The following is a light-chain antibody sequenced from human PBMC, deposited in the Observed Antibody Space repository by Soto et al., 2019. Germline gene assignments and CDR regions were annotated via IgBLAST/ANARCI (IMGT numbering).Light chain of an antibody. CDR1: SSDVGKYSY. CDR3: SSFTTSSTWV. V-gene: IGLV2-14*01. Sequence: QSVLTQPASVSGSPGQSIAISCTGTSSDVGKYSYVSWFQQYPGNAPKLMIYEVNNRPSGVSNRFSGSKSGNTASLTISGLQGEDEADYYCSSFTTSSTWVFGGGTKLTVL. J-gene: IGLJ3*02. CDR2: EVN.